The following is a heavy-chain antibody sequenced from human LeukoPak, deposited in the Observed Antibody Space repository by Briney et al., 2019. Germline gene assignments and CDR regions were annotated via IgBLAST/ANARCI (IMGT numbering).Heavy chain of an antibody. Sequence: GASVKVSCKASGYTFTSYGISWVRQAPGKGLEWMGRFDPEDGETIYAEKFQDRVTMTEDTSTDTAYMELSSLRSEDTAVYYCAAEKVGVPGGDAFDIWGQGTMVTVSS. J-gene: IGHJ3*02. CDR3: AAEKVGVPGGDAFDI. D-gene: IGHD1-26*01. CDR1: GYTFTSYG. CDR2: FDPEDGET. V-gene: IGHV1-24*01.